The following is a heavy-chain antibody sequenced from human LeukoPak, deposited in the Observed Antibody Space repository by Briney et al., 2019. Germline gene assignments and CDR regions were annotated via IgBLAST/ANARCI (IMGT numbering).Heavy chain of an antibody. V-gene: IGHV3-21*04. D-gene: IGHD2-15*01. Sequence: GGSLRLSCAASGFTFNTYNMNWVRQAPGKGLEWVSSISSSSSYIYYADSVKGRFTISRDNSKNTLYLQMNSLRVEDTAVYYCARDSEYCSSGSCSPGASDIWGQGTMVTVSS. CDR3: ARDSEYCSSGSCSPGASDI. CDR2: ISSSSSYI. CDR1: GFTFNTYN. J-gene: IGHJ3*02.